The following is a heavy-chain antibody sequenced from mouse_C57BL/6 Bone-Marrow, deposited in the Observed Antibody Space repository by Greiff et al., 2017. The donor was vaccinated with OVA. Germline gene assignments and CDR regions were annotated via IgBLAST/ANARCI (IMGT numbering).Heavy chain of an antibody. CDR1: GFTFSSYA. Sequence: EVMLVESGGGLVKPGGSLKLSCAASGFTFSSYAMSWVRQTPEKRLEWVATISDGGSYTYYPDNVKGRFTISRDNAKNNLYLQMSHLKSEDTAMYCCARDVFYYYGSKGGYAMDYWGQGTSVTVSS. V-gene: IGHV5-4*01. D-gene: IGHD1-1*01. CDR3: ARDVFYYYGSKGGYAMDY. CDR2: ISDGGSYT. J-gene: IGHJ4*01.